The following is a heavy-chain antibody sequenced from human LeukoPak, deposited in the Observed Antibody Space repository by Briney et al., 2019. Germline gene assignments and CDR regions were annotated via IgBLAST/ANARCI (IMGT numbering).Heavy chain of an antibody. J-gene: IGHJ4*02. D-gene: IGHD4-17*01. CDR2: INHSGST. Sequence: SETLSLTCAVYGGSFSGYYWSWIRQPPGKGLEWIGEINHSGSTNYNPSLKSRVTISVDTSKNQFSLKLSSVTAADTAGYYCARSAVTTQLDYWGQGTLVTVSS. CDR1: GGSFSGYY. CDR3: ARSAVTTQLDY. V-gene: IGHV4-34*01.